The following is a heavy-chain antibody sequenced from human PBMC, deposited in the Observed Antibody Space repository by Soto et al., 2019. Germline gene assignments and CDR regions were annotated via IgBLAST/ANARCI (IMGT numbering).Heavy chain of an antibody. Sequence: EVRLLESGGGLAQPGGSLILSCAASGFTFSDYTMSWVRQAPGQVLECISVILSDYNTFYADSVRGRFTISRDNSQNTLYLEMNSLRAEDTAIYYCARRTNGYFGFWGQGALVIVSS. CDR3: ARRTNGYFGF. J-gene: IGHJ4*02. CDR2: ILSDYNT. V-gene: IGHV3-23*03. D-gene: IGHD2-8*01. CDR1: GFTFSDYT.